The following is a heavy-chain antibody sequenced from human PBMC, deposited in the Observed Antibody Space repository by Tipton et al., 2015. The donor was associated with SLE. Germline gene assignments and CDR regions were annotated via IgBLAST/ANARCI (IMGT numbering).Heavy chain of an antibody. CDR3: ARGLYGSGNIDY. CDR2: INHSGST. J-gene: IGHJ4*02. D-gene: IGHD3-10*01. V-gene: IGHV4-34*01. Sequence: TLSLTCAVYGMSFSGYYWSWIRQSPGKGLEWIGEINHSGSTNYNASLKSRITISVDTSKNQFSLKLSSVTAADTAVYYCARGLYGSGNIDYWGQGTLITVSS. CDR1: GMSFSGYY.